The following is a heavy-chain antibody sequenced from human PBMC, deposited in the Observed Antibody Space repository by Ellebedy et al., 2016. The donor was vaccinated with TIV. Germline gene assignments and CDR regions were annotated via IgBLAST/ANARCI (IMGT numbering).Heavy chain of an antibody. D-gene: IGHD1-14*01. CDR3: ATARYKSPWFFVFGFDI. CDR1: GYTLTELS. J-gene: IGHJ3*02. V-gene: IGHV1-24*01. CDR2: FDPEDGET. Sequence: AASVKVSCKVSGYTLTELSMHWVRQTPGKGLEWMGTFDPEDGETVYAQKFQGRVTMTEDTSTDTAYMELSSLRSDDTAVYFCATARYKSPWFFVFGFDIWGQGTKVTVSS.